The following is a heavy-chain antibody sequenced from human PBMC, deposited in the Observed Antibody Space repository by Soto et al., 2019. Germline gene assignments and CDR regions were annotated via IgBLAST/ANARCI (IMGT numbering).Heavy chain of an antibody. Sequence: KVSCKASGGTFSSYAISWVRQAPGQRLEWMGGIIPIFGTANYAQRFQGRVTITADESTSTAYMELSSLRSEDTAVYYCAGSTWAARTPGYYYGMDVWGQGTTVTVSS. CDR2: IIPIFGTA. D-gene: IGHD6-6*01. CDR1: GGTFSSYA. J-gene: IGHJ6*02. CDR3: AGSTWAARTPGYYYGMDV. V-gene: IGHV1-69*01.